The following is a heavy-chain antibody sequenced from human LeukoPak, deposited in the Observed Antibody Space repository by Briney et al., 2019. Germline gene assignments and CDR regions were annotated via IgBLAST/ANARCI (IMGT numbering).Heavy chain of an antibody. V-gene: IGHV3-30*18. CDR1: GFTFSSYG. Sequence: GGSLRLSCAASGFTFSSYGMHWVRQAPGKGLEWVAVISYDGSNKYYADSVKGRFTISRDNSKNTLYLQMNSLRAEDTAVYYCAKDLFIVGATRGFDYWGQGTLVTVSS. CDR3: AKDLFIVGATRGFDY. J-gene: IGHJ4*02. D-gene: IGHD1-26*01. CDR2: ISYDGSNK.